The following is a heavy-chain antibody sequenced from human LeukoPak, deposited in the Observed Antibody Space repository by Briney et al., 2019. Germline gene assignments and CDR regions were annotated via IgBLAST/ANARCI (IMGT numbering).Heavy chain of an antibody. CDR1: GGFISSYY. Sequence: SETLSLTCTVSGGFISSYYWSWIRQPPGKGLEWIGYIYYSGSTNYNPSLKSRVTISVDTSKNQFSLKLSSVTAADTAVYYCARAGYSSSWDYYYYYGMDVWGQGTTVTVSS. V-gene: IGHV4-59*01. CDR3: ARAGYSSSWDYYYYYGMDV. D-gene: IGHD6-13*01. CDR2: IYYSGST. J-gene: IGHJ6*02.